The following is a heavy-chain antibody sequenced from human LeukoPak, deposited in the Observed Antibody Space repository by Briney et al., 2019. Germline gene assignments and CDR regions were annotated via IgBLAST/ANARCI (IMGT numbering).Heavy chain of an antibody. CDR2: ISAYNGNT. V-gene: IGHV1-18*01. D-gene: IGHD2-2*01. Sequence: GASVKVSCKASVYTFTSYGISWVRQAPGQGLEWMGWISAYNGNTNYAQKLQGRVTMTTDTSTSTAYMELRSLRSDDTAVYYCARPVVPARSSWSNPCGQGTLVTVSS. CDR3: ARPVVPARSSWSNP. CDR1: VYTFTSYG. J-gene: IGHJ5*02.